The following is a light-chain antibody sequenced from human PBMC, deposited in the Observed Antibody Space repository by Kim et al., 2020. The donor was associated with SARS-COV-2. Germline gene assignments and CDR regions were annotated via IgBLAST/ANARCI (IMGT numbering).Light chain of an antibody. Sequence: GRRGSNSHSVSRSTFGDNPVSWYVHSPATAPKLLLYGYDQRPAGFPDRFAGSKSGTAASLAISGLQSGYDAYYFCATWDDSLYARVFGGGTQLTVL. J-gene: IGLJ3*02. CDR3: ATWDDSLYARV. CDR1: RSTFGDNP. CDR2: GYD. V-gene: IGLV1-44*01.